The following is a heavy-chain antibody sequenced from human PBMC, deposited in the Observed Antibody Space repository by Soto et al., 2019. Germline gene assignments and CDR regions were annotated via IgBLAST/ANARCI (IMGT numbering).Heavy chain of an antibody. CDR2: INAGYGNA. Sequence: ASVKVSCKASGYTFSSYAMHWVRQAPGQRLEWMGWINAGYGNAKSSQKFQDRVTISRDTSASTAYMELTSLRSEDTAVYYCARDTGDGTFDFWGQGTLVTVSS. J-gene: IGHJ4*02. D-gene: IGHD7-27*01. CDR3: ARDTGDGTFDF. V-gene: IGHV1-3*01. CDR1: GYTFSSYA.